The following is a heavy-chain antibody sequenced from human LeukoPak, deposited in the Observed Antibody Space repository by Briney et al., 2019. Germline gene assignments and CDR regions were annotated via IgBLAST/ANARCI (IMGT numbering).Heavy chain of an antibody. CDR2: ISRNGGST. J-gene: IGHJ4*02. V-gene: IGHV3-64*01. D-gene: IGHD1-26*01. CDR1: GFTFGSYA. CDR3: ARDTGSYYFDY. Sequence: PWGSLRLSCAASGFTFGSYAMHWVGQAPGKGLEYVSAISRNGGSTYYANSVKGRFTISRDNSKNTLYLQMGSLRAEDMAVYYCARDTGSYYFDYWGQGTLVTVSS.